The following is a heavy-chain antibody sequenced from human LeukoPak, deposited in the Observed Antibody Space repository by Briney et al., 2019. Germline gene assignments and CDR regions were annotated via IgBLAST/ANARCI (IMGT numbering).Heavy chain of an antibody. CDR1: GFTFSSYE. CDR3: ARDLLGWELHYFDY. J-gene: IGHJ4*02. D-gene: IGHD1-26*01. Sequence: PGGSLRLSCAASGFTFSSYEMNWVRQAPGKGLEWVSYISSSGSTIYYADSVKGRFTISRDNAKKSLYLEMNSLRDEDTAVYYCARDLLGWELHYFDYWGPGTLVTVSS. CDR2: ISSSGSTI. V-gene: IGHV3-48*03.